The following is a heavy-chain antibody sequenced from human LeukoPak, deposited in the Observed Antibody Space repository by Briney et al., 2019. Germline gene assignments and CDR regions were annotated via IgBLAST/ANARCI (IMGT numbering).Heavy chain of an antibody. D-gene: IGHD6-13*01. CDR1: EFTFRSYA. J-gene: IGHJ4*02. V-gene: IGHV3-23*01. CDR2: ITGSGDGT. Sequence: GGSLRLSCAASEFTFRSYAMSWVRQAPGEGLEWVSAITGSGDGTIYADSVKGRFTISRDNSRNTLYLHMSSLRAEDTAVYYCAKEIAAVGKGVFAHWGQGTLVTVSS. CDR3: AKEIAAVGKGVFAH.